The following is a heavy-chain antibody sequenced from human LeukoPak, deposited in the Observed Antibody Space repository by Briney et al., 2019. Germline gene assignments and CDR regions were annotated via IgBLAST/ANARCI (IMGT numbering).Heavy chain of an antibody. CDR2: INHSGST. V-gene: IGHV4-34*01. CDR3: ARIEYSSSWGLGYMDV. J-gene: IGHJ6*03. CDR1: GGSFSGYY. Sequence: SETLSLTCAVYGGSFSGYYWSWIRQPPGKGLEWIGEINHSGSTNYNPSLKSRVTISVDTSKNQFSLKLSSVTAADTAVYYCARIEYSSSWGLGYMDVWGKGTTVTVSS. D-gene: IGHD6-6*01.